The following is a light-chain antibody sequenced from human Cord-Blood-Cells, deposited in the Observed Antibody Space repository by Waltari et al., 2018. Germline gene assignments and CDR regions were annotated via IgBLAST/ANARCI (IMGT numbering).Light chain of an antibody. Sequence: DIKMTQYPSSLYASVGDRVTITCRASQSISSYLNWYQQKPGKAPKLLIYAASSLQSGVPSRFSGSGSGTDFTLTISSLQPEDFATYYCQQSYSTPWTFGQGTKVEIK. J-gene: IGKJ1*01. CDR1: QSISSY. CDR3: QQSYSTPWT. V-gene: IGKV1-39*01. CDR2: AAS.